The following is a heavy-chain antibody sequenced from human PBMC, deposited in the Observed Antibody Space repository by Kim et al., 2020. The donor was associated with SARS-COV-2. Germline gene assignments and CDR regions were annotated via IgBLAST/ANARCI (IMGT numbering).Heavy chain of an antibody. CDR3: ARARGLYYFDY. Sequence: SETLSLTCTVSGGSISSGGYYWSWIRQHPGKGLEGIGYIYYSGSTDYNPSLKSRVTISVDTSKNQFSLNLSSVTAADTAVYYCARARGLYYFDYWGQGTLVTVSS. J-gene: IGHJ4*02. CDR2: IYYSGST. CDR1: GGSISSGGYY. D-gene: IGHD3-10*01. V-gene: IGHV4-31*03.